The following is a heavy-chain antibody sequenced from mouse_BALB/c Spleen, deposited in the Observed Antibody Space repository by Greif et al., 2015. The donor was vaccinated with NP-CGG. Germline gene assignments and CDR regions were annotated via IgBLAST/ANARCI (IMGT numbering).Heavy chain of an antibody. Sequence: VQLQQSGAELMKPGASVKISCKATGYTFSSHWIGWLKQRPGHGLEWIGEILPGSGSTNYYEKFKGKATFTADTSSNTADMQLSSLTSEDSAVYYCARSLPGAMDYWGQGTSVTVSS. CDR3: ARSLPGAMDY. CDR1: GYTFSSHW. D-gene: IGHD2-1*01. CDR2: ILPGSGST. V-gene: IGHV1-9*01. J-gene: IGHJ4*01.